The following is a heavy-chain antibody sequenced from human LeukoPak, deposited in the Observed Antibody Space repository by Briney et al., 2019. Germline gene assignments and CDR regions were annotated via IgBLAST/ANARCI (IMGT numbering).Heavy chain of an antibody. CDR2: ISYDGSNK. J-gene: IGHJ4*02. V-gene: IGHV3-30*04. CDR1: GFTFSSYA. D-gene: IGHD2-2*01. CDR3: ARDLHFQLLMGEIDY. Sequence: GGSLRLSCAASGFTFSSYAMDWVRQAPGKGLEWVAVISYDGSNKYYADSVKGRFTISRDNSKNTLYLQMNSLRPEDTAVYYCARDLHFQLLMGEIDYWGQGTLVTVSS.